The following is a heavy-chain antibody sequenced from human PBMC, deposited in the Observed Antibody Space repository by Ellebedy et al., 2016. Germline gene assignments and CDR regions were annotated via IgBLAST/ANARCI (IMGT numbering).Heavy chain of an antibody. D-gene: IGHD3-10*01. J-gene: IGHJ5*02. V-gene: IGHV3-21*01. CDR1: GFTFSSYS. CDR3: PRELDLMVRGEGGWFDP. Sequence: GESLKISCAASGFTFSSYSMNWVRQAPGKGLEWVSSISSTSSHIFYTDSLKGRFTISRDNDKNSLYLQMNNLRAEDTAVYYCPRELDLMVRGEGGWFDPWGQGTLVTVSS. CDR2: ISSTSSHI.